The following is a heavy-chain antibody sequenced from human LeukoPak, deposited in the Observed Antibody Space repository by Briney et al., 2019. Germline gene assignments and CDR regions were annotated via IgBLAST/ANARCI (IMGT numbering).Heavy chain of an antibody. CDR1: GRSARGYS. CDR3: ASGGGATWYYFDY. V-gene: IGHV4-59*02. Sequence: SESLSPTCTVVGRSARGYSWTWVRQPPGKGLGWIAYMYYGETTNHHPSLKGRVIISIDTSKNQVSLRLSSLTAADPAVYYGASGGGATWYYFDYWGQGSLVTVSS. CDR2: MYYGETT. J-gene: IGHJ4*01. D-gene: IGHD4-23*01.